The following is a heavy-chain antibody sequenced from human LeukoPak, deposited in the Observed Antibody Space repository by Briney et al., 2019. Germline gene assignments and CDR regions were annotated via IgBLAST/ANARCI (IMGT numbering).Heavy chain of an antibody. V-gene: IGHV3-13*01. J-gene: IGHJ6*02. D-gene: IGHD3-16*01. CDR3: AKAQRGYYYYGMDV. CDR1: GFTFSSYD. CDR2: IGTAGDT. Sequence: GGSRRLSSAASGFTFSSYDMHWVRQATGKGLEWVSAIGTAGDTYYPGSVKGRFTISRENAKNSLYLQMNSLRAEDTALYYCAKAQRGYYYYGMDVWGQGTTVTVSS.